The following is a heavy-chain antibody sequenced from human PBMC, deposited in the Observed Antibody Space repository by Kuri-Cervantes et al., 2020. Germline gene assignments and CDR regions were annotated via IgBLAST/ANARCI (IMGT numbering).Heavy chain of an antibody. CDR3: AKFAGGWLVPGNRYFDY. V-gene: IGHV3-23*01. D-gene: IGHD6-19*01. CDR2: ISGLGTYT. Sequence: GESLKISCAASGFTFSSYAMSWVRQAPGKGLEWVSTISGLGTYTYYSDSVKGRFTISRGKSKNTLYLQMNSLRAEDTAIYYCAKFAGGWLVPGNRYFDYWGQGTLVTVSS. J-gene: IGHJ4*02. CDR1: GFTFSSYA.